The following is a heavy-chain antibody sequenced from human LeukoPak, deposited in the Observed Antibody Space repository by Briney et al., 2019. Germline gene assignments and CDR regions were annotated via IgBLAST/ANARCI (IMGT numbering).Heavy chain of an antibody. Sequence: ETLSLTCTVSGGSISSSSYYWGWIRQPPGKGLEWVSAISGSGGSTYYADSVKGRFTISRDNSKNTLYLQMNSLRAEDTAVYYCAKVWSGDYYDSSGFWGQGTLVTVSS. V-gene: IGHV3-23*01. CDR1: GGSISSSSYY. J-gene: IGHJ4*02. CDR2: ISGSGGST. CDR3: AKVWSGDYYDSSGF. D-gene: IGHD3-22*01.